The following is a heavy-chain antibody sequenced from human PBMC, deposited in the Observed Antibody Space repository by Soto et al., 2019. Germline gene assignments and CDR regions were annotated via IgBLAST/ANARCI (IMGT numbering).Heavy chain of an antibody. Sequence: ASVKVSCKASGYTFTSYGISWVRQAPGQGLEWMGWISACNGNTNYAQKLQGRVTMTTDTSTSTAYMELRSLRSDDTAVYYCARDSYTPYYYGMDVWGQGTTVTVS. CDR3: ARDSYTPYYYGMDV. CDR1: GYTFTSYG. D-gene: IGHD1-26*01. CDR2: ISACNGNT. J-gene: IGHJ6*02. V-gene: IGHV1-18*04.